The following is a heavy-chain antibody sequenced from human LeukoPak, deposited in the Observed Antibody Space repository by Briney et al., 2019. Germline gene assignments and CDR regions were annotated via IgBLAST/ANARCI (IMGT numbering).Heavy chain of an antibody. J-gene: IGHJ4*02. CDR1: GFSITKYW. CDR2: ISGDESVK. V-gene: IGHV3-74*01. CDR3: VKFLSPVV. Sequence: GGSLRLSCAASGFSITKYWMHWVRQAPGKGLTWVSRISGDESVKDYADSVQGRFSISRDNAKNTVYLQMNSLRVDDTAVYYCVKFLSPVVWGQGALVTVSS. D-gene: IGHD3-16*02.